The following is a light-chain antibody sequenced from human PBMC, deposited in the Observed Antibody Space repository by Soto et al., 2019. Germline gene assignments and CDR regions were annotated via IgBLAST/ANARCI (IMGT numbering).Light chain of an antibody. CDR2: KAS. CDR1: QSISSW. V-gene: IGKV1-5*03. Sequence: DIQMTQSPSTLSASVGDRVTITCRASQSISSWLAWYQQKPGKAPKLLIYKASSLESGVPSRFSGSGSGTDFTLTISSLQPDDCASYYCQQYNSYPYTFGEGTKLEIK. CDR3: QQYNSYPYT. J-gene: IGKJ2*01.